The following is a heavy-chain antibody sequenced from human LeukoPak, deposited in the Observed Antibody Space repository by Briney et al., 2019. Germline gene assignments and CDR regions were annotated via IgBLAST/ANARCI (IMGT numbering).Heavy chain of an antibody. CDR2: ISSSGSTI. V-gene: IGHV3-48*04. Sequence: GGSLRLSCAASGFTLSSYSMNWVRQAPGKGLEWVSYISSSGSTIYYADSMKGRFTISRDNAKNSLYLQMNSLRAEDTAIYYCATGGRYYDILTGLNYWGQGTLVTVSS. D-gene: IGHD3-9*01. J-gene: IGHJ4*02. CDR3: ATGGRYYDILTGLNY. CDR1: GFTLSSYS.